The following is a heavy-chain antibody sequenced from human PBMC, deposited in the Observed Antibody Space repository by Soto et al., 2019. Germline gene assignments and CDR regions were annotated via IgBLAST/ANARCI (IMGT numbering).Heavy chain of an antibody. D-gene: IGHD2-2*01. V-gene: IGHV3-30*18. CDR2: ISYDGSKT. CDR1: GFTFSSYG. CDR3: AKDRQGYCISTSCYYFH. J-gene: IGHJ1*01. Sequence: GGSLRLSCAASGFTFSSYGMHWVRQAPGKGLEWVAIISYDGSKTDYADSVKGRFTISRDNSKNTLYLQMNSLRAEDTAVYYCAKDRQGYCISTSCYYFHWGQGT.